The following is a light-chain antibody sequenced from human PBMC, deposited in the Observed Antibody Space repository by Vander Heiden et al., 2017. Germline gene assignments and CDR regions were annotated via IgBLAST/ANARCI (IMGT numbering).Light chain of an antibody. CDR2: AAS. V-gene: IGKV1-39*01. Sequence: DTQITKSPSSSSALVGDRVTITYRASQSISSYLDWYQQKPGKAPQLLIYAASSLQSGVPSRFSGSGSGTDFTLTISSLQTEDFATYYCQQSYSTPLTFGGGTKVEIK. CDR3: QQSYSTPLT. J-gene: IGKJ4*01. CDR1: QSISSY.